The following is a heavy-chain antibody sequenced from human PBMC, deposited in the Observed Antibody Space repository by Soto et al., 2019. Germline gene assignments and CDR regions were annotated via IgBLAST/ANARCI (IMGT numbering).Heavy chain of an antibody. CDR2: IYYSGST. Sequence: QLQLQESGPGLVKPSETLSLTCTVSGGSISSSSYYWGWIRQPPGKGLEWIGSIYYSGSTYYNPSLKSRVTISVDTSKNQFSLKLSSVTAADTAVYYCARQGYDSSEPPLQYWGQGTLVTVSS. V-gene: IGHV4-39*01. CDR3: ARQGYDSSEPPLQY. J-gene: IGHJ4*02. CDR1: GGSISSSSYY. D-gene: IGHD3-22*01.